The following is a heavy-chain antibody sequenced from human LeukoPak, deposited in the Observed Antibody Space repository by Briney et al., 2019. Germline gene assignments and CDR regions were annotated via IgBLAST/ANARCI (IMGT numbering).Heavy chain of an antibody. V-gene: IGHV3-48*01. J-gene: IGHJ4*02. D-gene: IGHD2-21*02. CDR2: ISSSSTI. CDR3: ARGGVYCAGDCVDY. CDR1: GFTFSSFS. Sequence: GGSLRLSCAASGFTFSSFSMNWVRQAPGKGLEWVSYISSSSTIKYADSVKGRFTLSRDNAKNSLYLQMSSLRAEDTAVYYCARGGVYCAGDCVDYWGQGTLVTVSS.